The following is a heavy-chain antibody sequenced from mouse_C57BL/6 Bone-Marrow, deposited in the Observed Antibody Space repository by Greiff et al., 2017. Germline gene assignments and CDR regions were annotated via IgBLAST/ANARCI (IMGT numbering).Heavy chain of an antibody. V-gene: IGHV1-53*01. CDR2: INPSNGGT. CDR1: GYTFTSYW. D-gene: IGHD1-1*01. Sequence: QVQLQQSGTELVKPGASVKLSCKASGYTFTSYWMHWVKQRPGQGLEWIGNINPSNGGTNYNEKFKSKATLTVDKSSSTAYMQLSSLTSEDSAVYYCARSRHYYGSSYWYFDVWGTGTTVTVSS. J-gene: IGHJ1*03. CDR3: ARSRHYYGSSYWYFDV.